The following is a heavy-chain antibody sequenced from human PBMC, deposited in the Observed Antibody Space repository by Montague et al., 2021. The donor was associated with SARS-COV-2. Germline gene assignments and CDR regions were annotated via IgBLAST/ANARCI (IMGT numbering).Heavy chain of an antibody. Sequence: SLRLSCAASGFTFSSYGMHWVRQAPGKGLEWVAVISYDGSNKYYADSVKGRFTISRDNSKNTLYLQMNSLRAEDTAVYYCAKDRRDYDFWSGYLGRPTRHYYYYGMDVWGQGTTVTVSS. CDR1: GFTFSSYG. J-gene: IGHJ6*02. D-gene: IGHD3-3*01. CDR3: AKDRRDYDFWSGYLGRPTRHYYYYGMDV. V-gene: IGHV3-30*18. CDR2: ISYDGSNK.